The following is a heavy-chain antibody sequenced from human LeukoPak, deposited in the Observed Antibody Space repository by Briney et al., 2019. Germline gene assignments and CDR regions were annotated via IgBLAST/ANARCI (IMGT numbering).Heavy chain of an antibody. CDR2: ISYDGSNK. CDR1: GFTFSSYA. CDR3: ARTRMVRGVIITAPIDY. J-gene: IGHJ4*02. Sequence: PGGSLRLSCAASGFTFSSYAMHWVRQAPGKGLEWVAAISYDGSNKYYADSVKGRFTISRDNSKNTLYLQMNSLRAEDTAVYYCARTRMVRGVIITAPIDYWGQGTLVTVSS. V-gene: IGHV3-30*04. D-gene: IGHD3-10*01.